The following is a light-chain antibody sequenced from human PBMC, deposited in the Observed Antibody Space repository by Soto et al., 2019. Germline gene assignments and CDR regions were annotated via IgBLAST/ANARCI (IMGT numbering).Light chain of an antibody. J-gene: IGKJ1*01. CDR1: QSVSYK. CDR2: DAS. CDR3: QQYNNWPWT. Sequence: IVMTQSPGARATSPGERVTLSCRASQSVSYKLAWYQQKPGQAPRLLIYDASNRATGMPGRFSGSGSGTEFTLTISSLESEDFAVYYCQQYNNWPWTFGQGTKVDIK. V-gene: IGKV3D-15*01.